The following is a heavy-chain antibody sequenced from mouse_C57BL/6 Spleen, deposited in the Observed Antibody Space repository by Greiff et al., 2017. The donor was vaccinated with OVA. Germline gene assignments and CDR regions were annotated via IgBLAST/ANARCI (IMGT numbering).Heavy chain of an antibody. CDR1: GYTFTSYN. CDR2: IYPGNGDT. Sequence: QVQLQQSGAELVRPGASVKMSCKASGYTFTSYNMHWVKQTPKQGLEWIGAIYPGNGDTSYNQKFKGKATLTVDKSSSTAYMQLSSLTSEDSAVYFCAKGNYDYYAMDYWGQGTSVTVSS. D-gene: IGHD1-1*02. CDR3: AKGNYDYYAMDY. V-gene: IGHV1-12*01. J-gene: IGHJ4*01.